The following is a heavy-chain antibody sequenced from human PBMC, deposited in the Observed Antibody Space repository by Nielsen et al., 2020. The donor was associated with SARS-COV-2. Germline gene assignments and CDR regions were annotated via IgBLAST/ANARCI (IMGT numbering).Heavy chain of an antibody. V-gene: IGHV7-4-1*02. Sequence: ASVKVSCKASGYTFTSYAMNWVRQAPGQGLEWMGWINTNTGNPTYAQGFTGRFVFSLDTSVSTAYLQISSLKAEDTAVYYCARDPSHYDFWSGYYGGWFDPGGQGTLVTVSS. J-gene: IGHJ5*02. CDR2: INTNTGNP. D-gene: IGHD3-3*01. CDR1: GYTFTSYA. CDR3: ARDPSHYDFWSGYYGGWFDP.